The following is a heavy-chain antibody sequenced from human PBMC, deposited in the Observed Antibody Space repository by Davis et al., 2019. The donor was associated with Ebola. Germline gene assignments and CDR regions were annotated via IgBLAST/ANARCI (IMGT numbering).Heavy chain of an antibody. CDR2: ISSSGSTI. CDR3: ARGQRGIAAAGPFDY. V-gene: IGHV3-48*03. J-gene: IGHJ4*02. Sequence: GESLKISCAASGFTFSSYEMNWVRQAPGKGLEWVSYISSSGSTIYYADSVKGRFTISRDNAKNSLYLQMNSLRAEDTAVYYCARGQRGIAAAGPFDYWGQGTLVTVSS. CDR1: GFTFSSYE. D-gene: IGHD6-13*01.